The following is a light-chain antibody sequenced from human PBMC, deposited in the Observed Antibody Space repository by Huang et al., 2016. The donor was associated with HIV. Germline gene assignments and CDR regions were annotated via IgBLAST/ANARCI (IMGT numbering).Light chain of an antibody. V-gene: IGKV3-15*01. CDR2: GAS. Sequence: ERVMTQSPVTLSVSPGERATFSCRASQSISSKLAWYQQKPGQAPRRLIYGASTRATVIPARFSGSGSGTEFTLTISSLQSEDFAVYYCQQYNNWPFTFGPGTRVDIK. J-gene: IGKJ3*01. CDR1: QSISSK. CDR3: QQYNNWPFT.